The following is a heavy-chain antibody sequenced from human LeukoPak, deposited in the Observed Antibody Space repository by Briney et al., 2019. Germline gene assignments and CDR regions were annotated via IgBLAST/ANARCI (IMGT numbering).Heavy chain of an antibody. Sequence: SVKVSCKASGGTFSSYAISWVRQAPGQGLEWMGGIIPIFGTANYAQKFQGRVTITADKSTSTAYMELRSLRSDDTAVYYCARDPDYDILTGFDYWGQGTLVTVSS. V-gene: IGHV1-69*06. CDR2: IIPIFGTA. CDR3: ARDPDYDILTGFDY. CDR1: GGTFSSYA. J-gene: IGHJ4*02. D-gene: IGHD3-9*01.